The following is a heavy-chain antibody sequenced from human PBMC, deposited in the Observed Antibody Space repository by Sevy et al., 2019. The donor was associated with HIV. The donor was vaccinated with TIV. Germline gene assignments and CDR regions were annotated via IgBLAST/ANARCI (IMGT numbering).Heavy chain of an antibody. Sequence: GGSLRLSCTASGFTFSDYYMIWIRQAPGKGLEWVSYLSDSGSTIYYADSVKGRFTVSRDNAKNSLYLQMNSLRAEDTAVYYCARLGGGEGAYLGSGWYSDYWGQGTLVTVSS. CDR1: GFTFSDYY. V-gene: IGHV3-11*01. D-gene: IGHD6-19*01. CDR2: LSDSGSTI. J-gene: IGHJ4*02. CDR3: ARLGGGEGAYLGSGWYSDY.